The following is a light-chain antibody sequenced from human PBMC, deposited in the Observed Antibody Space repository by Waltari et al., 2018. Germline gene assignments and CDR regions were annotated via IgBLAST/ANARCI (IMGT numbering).Light chain of an antibody. CDR1: NIGSKS. J-gene: IGLJ3*02. CDR2: YDS. Sequence: YVLTQPPSVSVDPGKTARLTCGGDNIGSKSVNWYQQKPGQAPVLVMFYDSDRPSGVPERFAGPNAGNTATLTISWGEAGDEADYHCQVWDDVTDSGVFGGGTKLTVL. V-gene: IGLV3-21*04. CDR3: QVWDDVTDSGV.